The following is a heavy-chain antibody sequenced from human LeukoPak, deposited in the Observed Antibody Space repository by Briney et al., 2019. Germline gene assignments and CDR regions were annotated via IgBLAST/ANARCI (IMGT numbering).Heavy chain of an antibody. V-gene: IGHV4-59*01. Sequence: SETLSLTYTVSGGSLSSYYWIWIRQPPGKGLEWIGFIYYNGNTKYNPSLKSRLTISEDSSKSQSSLQLTSVTAAGTAVYFCARGVAGSGSTPNYWGQGTLVTVSS. D-gene: IGHD1-26*01. CDR2: IYYNGNT. J-gene: IGHJ4*02. CDR1: GGSLSSYY. CDR3: ARGVAGSGSTPNY.